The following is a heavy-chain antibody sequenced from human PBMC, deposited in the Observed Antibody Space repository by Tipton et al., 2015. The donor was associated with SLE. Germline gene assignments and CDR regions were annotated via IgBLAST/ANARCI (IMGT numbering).Heavy chain of an antibody. V-gene: IGHV3-23*01. CDR1: GFTFSSYA. CDR3: AKDPSGCSGGSCYGY. J-gene: IGHJ4*02. CDR2: ISGSGGST. D-gene: IGHD2-15*01. Sequence: SLRLSCAASGFTFSSYAMSWVRQAPGKGLEWVSAISGSGGSTYYADSVKGRFTISRDNSKNTLYLQMNSLRAEDTAVYYYAKDPSGCSGGSCYGYWGQGTLVTVSS.